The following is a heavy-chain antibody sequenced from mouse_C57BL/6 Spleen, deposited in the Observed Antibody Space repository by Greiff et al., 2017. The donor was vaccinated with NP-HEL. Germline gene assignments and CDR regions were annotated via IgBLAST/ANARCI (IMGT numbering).Heavy chain of an antibody. Sequence: QVQLQQSGAELVRPGASVKLSCKASGYTFTDYYINWVKQRPGQGLEWIARIYPGSGNTYYNEKFKGKATLTADKSSSTAYMQLSSLTSEDSAVYFCAAYGDGGGVDDWGQGTTLTVSS. D-gene: IGHD2-13*01. J-gene: IGHJ2*01. CDR2: IYPGSGNT. CDR3: AAYGDGGGVDD. V-gene: IGHV1-76*01. CDR1: GYTFTDYY.